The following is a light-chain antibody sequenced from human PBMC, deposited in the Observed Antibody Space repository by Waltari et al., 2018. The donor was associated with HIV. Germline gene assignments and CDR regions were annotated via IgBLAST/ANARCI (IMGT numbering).Light chain of an antibody. J-gene: IGKJ4*01. Sequence: EIVLTQSPGTLSLSPGERATLSCSATQSISGSYLAWYQQKPGQAPRLLIYGASSRATGIPDRYSGSGSGTDFTLTISRLEPEDFAVYFCQQYGSSPPLTFGGGTNVEIK. V-gene: IGKV3-20*01. CDR1: QSISGSY. CDR3: QQYGSSPPLT. CDR2: GAS.